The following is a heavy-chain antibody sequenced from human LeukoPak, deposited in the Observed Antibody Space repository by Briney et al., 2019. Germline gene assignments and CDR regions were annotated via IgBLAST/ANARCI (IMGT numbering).Heavy chain of an antibody. Sequence: PTGGSLRLSCAASGFTFSSYWMSWVRQAPGKGLEWVAFIRYDGSNKYYADSVKGRFTISRDNSKNTLYLQMNSLRAEDTAVYYCARAKRGATAKYYFDYWGQGTLVTVSS. CDR1: GFTFSSYW. CDR2: IRYDGSNK. V-gene: IGHV3-30*02. D-gene: IGHD1-26*01. CDR3: ARAKRGATAKYYFDY. J-gene: IGHJ4*02.